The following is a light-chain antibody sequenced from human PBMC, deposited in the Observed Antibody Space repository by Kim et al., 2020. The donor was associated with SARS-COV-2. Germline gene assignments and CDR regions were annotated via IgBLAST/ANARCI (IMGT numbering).Light chain of an antibody. V-gene: IGLV2-23*02. Sequence: QSALTQPASVSGSPGQSITISCTGTNSDVESYTLVSWYQQHPGKAPKLMIYEVSKWPSGVSNRFSGSKSGNTASLTISGLQAEDEADYFCCSYAGSNTWVFGTGTKVTVL. J-gene: IGLJ1*01. CDR1: NSDVESYTL. CDR2: EVS. CDR3: CSYAGSNTWV.